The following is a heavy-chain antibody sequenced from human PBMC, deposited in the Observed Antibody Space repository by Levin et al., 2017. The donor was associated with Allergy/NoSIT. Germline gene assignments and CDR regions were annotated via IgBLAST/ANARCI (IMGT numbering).Heavy chain of an antibody. Sequence: GGSLRLSCAASGFTFSSYGMHWVRQAPGKGLEWVAVISYDGSNKYYADSVKGRFTISRDNSKNTLYLQMNSLRAEDTAVYYCAKDGIEYSSSERLDYWGQGTLVTVSS. V-gene: IGHV3-30*18. J-gene: IGHJ4*02. CDR2: ISYDGSNK. D-gene: IGHD6-6*01. CDR1: GFTFSSYG. CDR3: AKDGIEYSSSERLDY.